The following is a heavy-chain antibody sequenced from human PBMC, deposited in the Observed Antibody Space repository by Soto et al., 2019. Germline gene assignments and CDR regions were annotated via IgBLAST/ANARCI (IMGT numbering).Heavy chain of an antibody. J-gene: IGHJ4*02. CDR3: ARGAANYDSSGYYLDY. Sequence: PSETLSLTCAVSGGSISSGGYSWSWIRQPPGKGLEWIGYTYHSGSTYYNPSLKSRVTISVDRSKNQFSLKLSSVTAADTAVCYCARGAANYDSSGYYLDYWGQGTLVTVSS. D-gene: IGHD3-22*01. CDR2: TYHSGST. V-gene: IGHV4-30-2*01. CDR1: GGSISSGGYS.